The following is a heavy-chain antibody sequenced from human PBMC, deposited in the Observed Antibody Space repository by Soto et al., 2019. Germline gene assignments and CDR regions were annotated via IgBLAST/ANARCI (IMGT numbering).Heavy chain of an antibody. V-gene: IGHV1-3*01. Sequence: RVPGSPFTSYAMHWAPQAPGQRLEWLGWINGGKGNTKYSQKFQGRVTITRDAAASTAYMELSSLRSEDTAVYDCARDGAVAGDSNFDYWGQGGLVTGSS. J-gene: IGHJ4*02. D-gene: IGHD6-19*01. CDR3: ARDGAVAGDSNFDY. CDR1: GSPFTSYA. CDR2: INGGKGNT.